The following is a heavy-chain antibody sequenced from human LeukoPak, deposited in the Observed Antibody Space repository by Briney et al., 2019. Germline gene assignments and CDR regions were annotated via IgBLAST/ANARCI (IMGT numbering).Heavy chain of an antibody. CDR3: ARPVTYSSSRPPYFDY. J-gene: IGHJ4*02. V-gene: IGHV4-39*01. D-gene: IGHD6-13*01. Sequence: SETLSLTCTVSGGSISSSSYYWGWIRQPPGKGLGWIGSIYYSGSTYYNPSLKSRVTISVDTSKNQFSLKLSSVTAADTAVYYCARPVTYSSSRPPYFDYWGQGTLVTVSS. CDR2: IYYSGST. CDR1: GGSISSSSYY.